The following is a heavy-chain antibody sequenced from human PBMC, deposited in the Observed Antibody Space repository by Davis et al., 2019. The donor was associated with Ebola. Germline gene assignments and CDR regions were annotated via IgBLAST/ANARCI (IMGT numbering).Heavy chain of an antibody. D-gene: IGHD2-2*01. Sequence: HTGGSLRLSCAASGFTFGDFWMSWVRQAPGKGLVWVSRINSDGSSTSYADSVKGRFTISRDNAKNSLYLQMNSLRAEDTAVYYCAREDIVVVPAALYYYYYGMDVWGKGTTVTVSS. J-gene: IGHJ6*04. CDR3: AREDIVVVPAALYYYYYGMDV. V-gene: IGHV3-74*01. CDR2: INSDGSST. CDR1: GFTFGDFW.